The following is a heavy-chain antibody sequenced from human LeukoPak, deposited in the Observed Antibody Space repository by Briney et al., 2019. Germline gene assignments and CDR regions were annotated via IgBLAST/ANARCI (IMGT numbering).Heavy chain of an antibody. J-gene: IGHJ6*02. V-gene: IGHV3-74*01. CDR2: INSDGSAT. Sequence: GSLRLSCAASGFPFSSYWMHWVRQVPGKGLLWVSRINSDGSATIYADSVRGRFTISRDNAKNTLYLQMSGLRVEDTAVYHCASDSPYYGMDVWGQGTTVTVSS. CDR1: GFPFSSYW. CDR3: ASDSPYYGMDV.